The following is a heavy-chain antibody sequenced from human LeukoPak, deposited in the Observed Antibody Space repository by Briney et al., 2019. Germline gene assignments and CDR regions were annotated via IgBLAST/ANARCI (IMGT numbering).Heavy chain of an antibody. CDR2: INPNSGGT. V-gene: IGHV1-2*02. J-gene: IGHJ4*02. CDR1: GYTFTGYY. Sequence: ASVKVSCKASGYTFTGYYMHWVRQAPGQGLEWMGWINPNSGGTNYAQKFQGRVTMTRDTSISTAYMELSRLRSDDTAVYYCARGQDFWSGYSNLLDYWGQGTLVTVSS. CDR3: ARGQDFWSGYSNLLDY. D-gene: IGHD3-3*01.